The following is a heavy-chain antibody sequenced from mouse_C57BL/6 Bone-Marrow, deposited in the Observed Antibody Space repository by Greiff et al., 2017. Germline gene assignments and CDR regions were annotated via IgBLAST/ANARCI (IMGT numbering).Heavy chain of an antibody. CDR2: ISSGGSYT. D-gene: IGHD1-1*01. J-gene: IGHJ3*01. V-gene: IGHV5-6*02. Sequence: EVMLVESGGDLVKPGGSLKLPCAASGFTFSSYGMSWVRQTPDKRLEWVATISSGGSYTYYPDSVKGRFTISRDNAKNTLYLQMSSLKSEDTAMYYCAREVITTVGFAYWGQGTLVTVSA. CDR3: AREVITTVGFAY. CDR1: GFTFSSYG.